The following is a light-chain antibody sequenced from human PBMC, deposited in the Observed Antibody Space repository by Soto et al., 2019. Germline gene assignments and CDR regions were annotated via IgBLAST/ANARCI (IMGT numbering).Light chain of an antibody. J-gene: IGLJ1*01. Sequence: QSVLTQPASVSGSPGQSITISCTGTSSDVGGYNYVSWYQQHPGKAPKLMIYDVSNRPSGVSYRFSGSKSGNTASLTISGLQAEDEADYNCSSYTYSSPNYDFGTGTKVTAL. V-gene: IGLV2-14*01. CDR3: SSYTYSSPNYD. CDR2: DVS. CDR1: SSDVGGYNY.